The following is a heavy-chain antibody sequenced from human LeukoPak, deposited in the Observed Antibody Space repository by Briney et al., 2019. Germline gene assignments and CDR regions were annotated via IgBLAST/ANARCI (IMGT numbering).Heavy chain of an antibody. V-gene: IGHV3-21*01. CDR1: GFTFSSYS. CDR3: AREPLPQDYYDSSGYYENAFDI. D-gene: IGHD3-22*01. CDR2: ISSSSSYI. Sequence: PGVSLRLSCAASGFTFSSYSMNWVRQAPGKGLEWVSSISSSSSYIYYADSVKGRFTISRDNAKNSLYLQMNSLRAEDTAVYYCAREPLPQDYYDSSGYYENAFDIWGQGTMVTVSS. J-gene: IGHJ3*02.